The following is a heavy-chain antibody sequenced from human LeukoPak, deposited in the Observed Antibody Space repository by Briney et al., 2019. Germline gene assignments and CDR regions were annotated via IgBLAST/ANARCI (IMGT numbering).Heavy chain of an antibody. CDR1: GYSISSGYY. Sequence: PSETLSLTCAVSGYSISSGYYWGWTRQPPGKGLEWIGSIYHSGTTYYNPSLKSRVTISVDTSKNQFSLKLSSVTAADTAVYYCARGLGYYDSSVYVQYHFDYWGQGTLVTVSP. CDR3: ARGLGYYDSSVYVQYHFDY. J-gene: IGHJ4*02. CDR2: IYHSGTT. D-gene: IGHD3-22*01. V-gene: IGHV4-38-2*01.